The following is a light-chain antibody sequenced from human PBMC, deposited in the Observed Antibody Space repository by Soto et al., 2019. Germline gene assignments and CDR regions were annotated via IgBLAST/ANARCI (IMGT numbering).Light chain of an antibody. Sequence: EIVMTQSPATLSVSPGERATLSCRASESVSNNLAWYQQKPGQAPRLLIYFASTRATGIPARFSGSGSGTEFTLTISSLQSEDFAVYYCQQYNKWTLTFGGGTKAETK. CDR2: FAS. CDR3: QQYNKWTLT. CDR1: ESVSNN. V-gene: IGKV3-15*01. J-gene: IGKJ4*01.